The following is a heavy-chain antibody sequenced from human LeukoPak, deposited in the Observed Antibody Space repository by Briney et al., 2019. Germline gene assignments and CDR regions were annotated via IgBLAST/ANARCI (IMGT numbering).Heavy chain of an antibody. D-gene: IGHD3-22*01. J-gene: IGHJ4*02. V-gene: IGHV4-61*01. CDR3: ARDALPYDSGGYSDTPFDY. CDR1: GGSVSSGSYY. CDR2: IYYSGST. Sequence: PSETLSLTCTVSGGSVSSGSYYWSWIRQPPGKGLEWIGYIYYSGSTNYNPSLKSRVTISVDTSKNQFSLKLSSVTAADTAVYYCARDALPYDSGGYSDTPFDYWGQGTLVTVSS.